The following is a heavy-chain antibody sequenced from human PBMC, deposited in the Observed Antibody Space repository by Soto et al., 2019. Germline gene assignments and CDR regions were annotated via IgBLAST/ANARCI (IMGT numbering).Heavy chain of an antibody. CDR3: ARGPCNSLPITMVRGVPFDY. CDR2: INHSGST. V-gene: IGHV4-34*01. Sequence: SETLSLTCAVYGGSFSGYYWSWIRQPPGKGLEWIGEINHSGSTNYNPSLKSRVTISVDTSKNQFSLKLSSVTAADTAVYYCARGPCNSLPITMVRGVPFDYWGQGTLVTVSS. D-gene: IGHD3-10*01. CDR1: GGSFSGYY. J-gene: IGHJ4*02.